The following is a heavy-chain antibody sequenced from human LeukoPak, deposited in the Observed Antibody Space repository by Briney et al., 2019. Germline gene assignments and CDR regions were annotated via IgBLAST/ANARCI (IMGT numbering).Heavy chain of an antibody. D-gene: IGHD6-19*01. J-gene: IGHJ5*02. V-gene: IGHV3-74*01. CDR3: ARPXPRXXSGXXXXGXWFXP. CDR2: INSDGSST. Sequence: GGSLRLSCAASGFTFSSYWMHWVRQAPGKGLVWVSRINSDGSSTSYADSVKGRFTISRDNAKNTLYLQMNSLRAEDTAVYYCARPXPRXXSGXXXXGXWFXPWGQGTX. CDR1: GFTFSSYW.